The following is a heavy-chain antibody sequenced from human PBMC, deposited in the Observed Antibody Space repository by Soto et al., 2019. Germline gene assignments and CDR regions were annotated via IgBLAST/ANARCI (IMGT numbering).Heavy chain of an antibody. CDR3: AKDSASSWSEYFRY. Sequence: GGSLRLSCAASGFTFENHAMHWVRQVPGKGLEWVAGIGWNSAKIGYADSVKGRFSISRDNAKRSLYLEMNGLRIEDTALSFCAKDSASSWSEYFRYWGRGTLVTVSS. J-gene: IGHJ1*01. V-gene: IGHV3-9*01. CDR2: IGWNSAKI. D-gene: IGHD6-13*01. CDR1: GFTFENHA.